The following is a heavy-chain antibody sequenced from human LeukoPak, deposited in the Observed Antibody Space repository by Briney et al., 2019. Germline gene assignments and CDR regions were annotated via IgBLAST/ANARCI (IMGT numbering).Heavy chain of an antibody. CDR2: IYSGGST. V-gene: IGHV3-53*01. D-gene: IGHD1-14*01. Sequence: GGSLRLSCAASGFTVSSNYMSWVRQAPGKGLEWVSVIYSGGSTYYADSVKGRFTISRDNSKNTLYLQMNSLRAEDTAVYYCARVPTWANHPYDYWGQGTLVTVSS. CDR1: GFTVSSNY. J-gene: IGHJ4*02. CDR3: ARVPTWANHPYDY.